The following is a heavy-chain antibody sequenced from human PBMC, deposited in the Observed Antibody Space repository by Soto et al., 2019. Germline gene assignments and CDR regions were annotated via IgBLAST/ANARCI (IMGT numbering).Heavy chain of an antibody. V-gene: IGHV5-10-1*01. J-gene: IGHJ6*02. CDR2: IDPSDSYT. Sequence: PGESLKISCKGSGYSFTSYWISWVRQMPGKGLEWMGRIDPSDSYTNYSPSFQGHVTISADKSISTAYLQWSSLKASDTAMYYCARLRGTIAAAGYGMDVWGQGTTVTVSS. CDR1: GYSFTSYW. D-gene: IGHD6-13*01. CDR3: ARLRGTIAAAGYGMDV.